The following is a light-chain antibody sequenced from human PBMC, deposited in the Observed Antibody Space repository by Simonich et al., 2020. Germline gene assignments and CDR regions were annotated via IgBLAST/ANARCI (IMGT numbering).Light chain of an antibody. Sequence: EIVMTQSPATLSVSPGERATLSCRAMQSVSINLAWYQQKPGQAPRLLIYGASTRATGIPARFSGSGSATEFTLTISSMQSEDFAVYYCQQYNNWPLTFGGGTKVEIK. CDR3: QQYNNWPLT. J-gene: IGKJ4*01. V-gene: IGKV3-15*01. CDR1: QSVSIN. CDR2: GAS.